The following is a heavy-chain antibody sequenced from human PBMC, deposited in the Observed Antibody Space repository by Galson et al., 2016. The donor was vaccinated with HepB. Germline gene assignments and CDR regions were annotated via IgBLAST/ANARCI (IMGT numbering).Heavy chain of an antibody. V-gene: IGHV6-1*01. CDR3: ARALYYYGTNGYHLDY. Sequence: CAISGDSVPRGSVAWNWIRQSPSRGLERLGRTYYRSKWYNDYGVSVNSRITNNADTSKNRFSLQLNSVAPEDTAVYYCARALYYYGTNGYHLDYWGQGTLVTVSS. CDR2: TYYRSKWYN. J-gene: IGHJ4*02. CDR1: GDSVPRGSVA. D-gene: IGHD3-22*01.